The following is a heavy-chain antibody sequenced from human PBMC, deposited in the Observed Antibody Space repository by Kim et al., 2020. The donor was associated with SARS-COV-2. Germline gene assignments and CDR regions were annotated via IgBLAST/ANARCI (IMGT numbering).Heavy chain of an antibody. CDR2: MHYSGST. V-gene: IGHV4-39*07. D-gene: IGHD2-21*02. Sequence: SETLSLTCTVSGGSISSSSFYWGWIRQSPGKGLEWIGSMHYSGSTYYKPSLKSRVTISVDASKNQFSLRLSSVTAADTAVYYCATLGHCGGDCYFLGYGMDVWGQGTTVTVSS. CDR1: GGSISSSSFY. CDR3: ATLGHCGGDCYFLGYGMDV. J-gene: IGHJ6*02.